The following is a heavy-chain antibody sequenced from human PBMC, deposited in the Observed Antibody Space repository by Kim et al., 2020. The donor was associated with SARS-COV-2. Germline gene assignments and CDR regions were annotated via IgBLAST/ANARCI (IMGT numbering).Heavy chain of an antibody. V-gene: IGHV4-34*01. CDR1: GGSFSGYY. D-gene: IGHD6-6*01. J-gene: IGHJ4*02. Sequence: SETLSLTCAVYGGSFSGYYWSWIRQPPGKGLEWIGEINHSGSTNYNPSLKSRVTISVDTSKNQFSLKLSSVTAADTAVYYCARRLGTARRGHFDYWGQGT. CDR3: ARRLGTARRGHFDY. CDR2: INHSGST.